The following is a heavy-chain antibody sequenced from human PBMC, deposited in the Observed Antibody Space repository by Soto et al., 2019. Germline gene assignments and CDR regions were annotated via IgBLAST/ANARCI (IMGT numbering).Heavy chain of an antibody. Sequence: TLSLTCTVSGGSISSGGYYWSWIRQHPGKGLEWIGYIHSSGSIYYNPSLKSRATMSIDTAGNQFSLKVSSVTVADTAVYYCARDLDGLHDDTSGPFPRPGWGQGTLVTVSS. CDR3: ARDLDGLHDDTSGPFPRPG. J-gene: IGHJ1*01. CDR2: IHSSGSI. D-gene: IGHD3-22*01. CDR1: GGSISSGGYY. V-gene: IGHV4-30-4*08.